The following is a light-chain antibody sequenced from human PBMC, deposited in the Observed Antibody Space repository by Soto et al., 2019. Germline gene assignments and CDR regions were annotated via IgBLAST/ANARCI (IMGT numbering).Light chain of an antibody. Sequence: QSVLTQPPSVSGAPGQRVTISCTGSSSNIGAGYDVHWYQQLPGGAPKLLIYGNTNRPSGVPDRFSGSKSGTSASLAITGLQAEDEDDYNCLSFVSSRSMVLGRGT. CDR2: GNT. J-gene: IGLJ2*01. CDR1: SSNIGAGYD. V-gene: IGLV1-40*01. CDR3: LSFVSSRSMV.